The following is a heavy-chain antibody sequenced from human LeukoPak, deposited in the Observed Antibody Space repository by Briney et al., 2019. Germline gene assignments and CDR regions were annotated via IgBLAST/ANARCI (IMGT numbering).Heavy chain of an antibody. CDR3: ARGGGDGYNWRPYYFDY. CDR1: GGSISSSSYY. J-gene: IGHJ4*02. V-gene: IGHV4-31*03. D-gene: IGHD5-24*01. CDR2: IYYSGST. Sequence: PSETLSLTCTVSGGSISSSSYYWGWIRQPPGKGLEWIGYIYYSGSTYYNPSLKSRVTISVDTSKNQFSLKLSSVTAADTAVYYCARGGGDGYNWRPYYFDYWGQGTLVTVSS.